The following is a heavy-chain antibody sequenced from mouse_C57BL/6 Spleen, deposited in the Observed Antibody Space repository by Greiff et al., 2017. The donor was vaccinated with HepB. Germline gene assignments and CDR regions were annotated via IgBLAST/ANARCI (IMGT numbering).Heavy chain of an antibody. CDR3: ARQKFTTVVADAMDY. Sequence: VQLQQSGGDLVKPGGSLKLSCAASGFTFSSYGMSWVRQTPDKRLEWVATISSGGSYTYYPDSVKGRFTISRDNAKNTLYLQMSSLKSEDTAMYYCARQKFTTVVADAMDYWGQGTSVTVSS. D-gene: IGHD1-1*01. V-gene: IGHV5-6*01. J-gene: IGHJ4*01. CDR1: GFTFSSYG. CDR2: ISSGGSYT.